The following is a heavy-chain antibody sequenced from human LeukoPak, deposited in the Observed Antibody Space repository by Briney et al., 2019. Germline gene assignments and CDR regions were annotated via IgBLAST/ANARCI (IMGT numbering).Heavy chain of an antibody. V-gene: IGHV3-33*03. CDR2: IWYEGSNK. CDR1: GFTFSSYG. D-gene: IGHD3-22*01. J-gene: IGHJ4*02. CDR3: AKGSGYDSSGYSPDY. Sequence: GGSLRLSCAASGFTFSSYGMHWVRQAPGKGLGWVAVIWYEGSNKYYADSVKGRFTITRDNAKNSLYLQMNSLRTEDTALYYCAKGSGYDSSGYSPDYWGQGTLVTVSS.